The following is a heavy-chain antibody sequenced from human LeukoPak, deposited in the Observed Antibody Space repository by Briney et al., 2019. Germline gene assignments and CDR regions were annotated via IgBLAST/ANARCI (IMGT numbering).Heavy chain of an antibody. V-gene: IGHV3-21*01. CDR2: ISSSSSYI. J-gene: IGHJ5*02. D-gene: IGHD3-3*01. CDR1: GFTFSSYS. CDR3: ARDESITIFGVVNGGWFDP. Sequence: GGSLRLSCAASGFTFSSYSMNWVRQAPGKGLEWVSSISSSSSYIYYADSVKGRFTISRDNAKNSLYLQMNSLRAEDTAVYYCARDESITIFGVVNGGWFDPWGQGTLITVSS.